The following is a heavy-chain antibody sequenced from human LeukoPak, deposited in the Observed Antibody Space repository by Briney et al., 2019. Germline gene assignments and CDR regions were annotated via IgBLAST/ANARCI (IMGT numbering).Heavy chain of an antibody. Sequence: SETPSLTCTVSGGSISSHYWSWIRQPPGKGLEWIGYIYYSGSTNYNPSLKSRVTISVDTSKNQFSLKLSSVTAADTAVYYCARVDSSSSADYYYYMDVWGKGTTATVSS. D-gene: IGHD6-6*01. CDR1: GGSISSHY. J-gene: IGHJ6*03. V-gene: IGHV4-59*11. CDR3: ARVDSSSSADYYYYMDV. CDR2: IYYSGST.